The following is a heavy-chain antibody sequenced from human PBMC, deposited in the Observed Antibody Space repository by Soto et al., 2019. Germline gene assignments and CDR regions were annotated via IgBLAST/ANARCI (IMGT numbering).Heavy chain of an antibody. CDR1: GFTFSSYA. Sequence: QVQLVESGGDVVQPGRSLRRSCAASGFTFSSYAMHWVRQAPGRGLEWMAVISYDGNIIHYADSVKGRFIISRDNSKNALSLQMNSLRTEDTAVYYCARTMAVTGPYYFDCWGRGTLVTVSS. D-gene: IGHD6-19*01. CDR2: ISYDGNII. V-gene: IGHV3-30-3*01. CDR3: ARTMAVTGPYYFDC. J-gene: IGHJ4*02.